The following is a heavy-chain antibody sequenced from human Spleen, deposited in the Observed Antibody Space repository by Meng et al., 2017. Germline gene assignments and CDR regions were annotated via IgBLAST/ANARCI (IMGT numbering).Heavy chain of an antibody. Sequence: GESLKISCAASGFTFSSYAMHWVRQAPGKGLEWVAVISYDGSNKYYADSVKGRFTISRDNSKDTLYLQMNSLRAEDTAVYYCAREGYSYGHYLDYWGQGTLVTVSS. V-gene: IGHV3-30*01. D-gene: IGHD5-18*01. CDR2: ISYDGSNK. CDR1: GFTFSSYA. J-gene: IGHJ4*02. CDR3: AREGYSYGHYLDY.